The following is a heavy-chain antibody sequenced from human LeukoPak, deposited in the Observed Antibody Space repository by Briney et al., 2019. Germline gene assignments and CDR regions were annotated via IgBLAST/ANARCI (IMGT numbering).Heavy chain of an antibody. V-gene: IGHV4-39*07. CDR1: GGSISSGGYY. Sequence: PSETLSLTCTVSGGSISSGGYYWSWIRQPPGKGLEWIGEINHSGSTNYNPSLKSRVTISVDTSKNQFSLKLSSVTAADTAVYYCARGFRAPSKYGSGRFQHWGQGTLVTVSS. J-gene: IGHJ1*01. CDR2: INHSGST. CDR3: ARGFRAPSKYGSGRFQH. D-gene: IGHD3-10*01.